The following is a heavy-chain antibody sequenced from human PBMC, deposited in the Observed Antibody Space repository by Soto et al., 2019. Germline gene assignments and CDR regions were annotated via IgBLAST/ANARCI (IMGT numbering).Heavy chain of an antibody. CDR1: GGSISSSNW. V-gene: IGHV4-4*02. J-gene: IGHJ5*02. Sequence: QVQLQESGPGLVKPSGTLSLTCAVSGGSISSSNWWSWVRQPPGKGLEWIGEIYHSGSTNYNPSLKSRVPISVDTSKNQFSLKLSSVTAADTAVYYCARDTVRGVKTTGWFDPWGQGTLVTVSS. CDR2: IYHSGST. D-gene: IGHD4-17*01. CDR3: ARDTVRGVKTTGWFDP.